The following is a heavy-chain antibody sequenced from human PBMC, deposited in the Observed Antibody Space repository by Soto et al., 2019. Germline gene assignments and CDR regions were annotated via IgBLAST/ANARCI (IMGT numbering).Heavy chain of an antibody. CDR3: ARSSAIFGVVMPDY. J-gene: IGHJ4*02. V-gene: IGHV4-39*01. Sequence: SETLSLTCTVSGGSISSSSYYWGWIRQPPGKGLEWIGSIYYSGSTYYNPSLKSRVTISVDTSKNQFSLKLSSVTAADTAVYYCARSSAIFGVVMPDYWGQGTLVTVSS. D-gene: IGHD3-3*01. CDR1: GGSISSSSYY. CDR2: IYYSGST.